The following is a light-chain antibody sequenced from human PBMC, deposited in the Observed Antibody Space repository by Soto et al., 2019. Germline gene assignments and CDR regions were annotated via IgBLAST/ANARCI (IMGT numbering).Light chain of an antibody. Sequence: EIVMTQSPATLSVSPGERATLSCRASQRVSSNLACYQQKPCQAPRLLIYGASTRATGIPARFSGSGYGTEFTLTISSLQSADCSVYYCQQYNNWPPLAFGGGTKVEIK. CDR2: GAS. V-gene: IGKV3-15*01. CDR3: QQYNNWPPLA. J-gene: IGKJ4*01. CDR1: QRVSSN.